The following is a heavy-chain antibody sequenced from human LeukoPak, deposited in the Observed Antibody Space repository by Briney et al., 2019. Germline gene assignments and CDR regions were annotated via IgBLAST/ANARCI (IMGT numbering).Heavy chain of an antibody. CDR3: ARLGYCSSASCGPLDY. D-gene: IGHD2-2*01. CDR1: GSSISSSGYY. CDR2: IYYSGST. V-gene: IGHV4-39*02. Sequence: PSETLSLTCTVSGSSISSSGYYWGWIRQPPGKGLEWIGNIYYSGSTYYNPSLKSRVTISVDTSKNRFSLKLNSVTAADTALYYCARLGYCSSASCGPLDYWGQGTLVTVSS. J-gene: IGHJ4*02.